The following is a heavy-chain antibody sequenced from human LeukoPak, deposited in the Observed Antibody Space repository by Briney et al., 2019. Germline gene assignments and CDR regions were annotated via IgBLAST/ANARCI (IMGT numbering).Heavy chain of an antibody. D-gene: IGHD2-15*01. CDR3: VRGGWLEF. Sequence: LSLTCAVYGGSFSGYYWSWVRQAPGKGLEWVAFIRYDGSNKYYADSVKGRFTISRDNSKNTLYLQMNSLRAEDTAVYYCVRGGWLEFWGQGTLVTVSS. CDR2: IRYDGSNK. J-gene: IGHJ4*02. CDR1: GGSFSGYY. V-gene: IGHV3-33*08.